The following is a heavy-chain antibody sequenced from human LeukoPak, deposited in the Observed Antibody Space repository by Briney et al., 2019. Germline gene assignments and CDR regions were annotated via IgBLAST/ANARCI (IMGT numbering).Heavy chain of an antibody. CDR3: ARDYQYYASGSSKKAFDY. CDR2: INTYSGDT. CDR1: GYTFTTYG. J-gene: IGHJ4*02. V-gene: IGHV1-18*01. Sequence: ASVKVSCKPSGYTFTTYGISWVRQSPGQGLEWMGWINTYSGDTNYAQKLQGRVTMTTDTSTSTAYMELGSLRSDDTAMYYCARDYQYYASGSSKKAFDYWGQGTLVTVSS. D-gene: IGHD3-10*01.